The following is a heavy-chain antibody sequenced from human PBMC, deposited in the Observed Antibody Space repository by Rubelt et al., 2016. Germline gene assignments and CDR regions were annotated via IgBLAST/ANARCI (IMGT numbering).Heavy chain of an antibody. J-gene: IGHJ5*02. Sequence: QVQLQQSGPGLVKPSQTLSLTCAISGDSVSSNTVVWHWIRQSPSRGLEWLGRTYYRSKWYYEYAVSVKSRISIDPDTSKNQFSLQLNFVTPDDTAVYYCARGIIAEAGPKPTFDPWGQGTLVTVSS. D-gene: IGHD6-13*01. CDR3: ARGIIAEAGPKPTFDP. CDR1: GDSVSSNTVV. CDR2: TYYRSKWYY. V-gene: IGHV6-1*01.